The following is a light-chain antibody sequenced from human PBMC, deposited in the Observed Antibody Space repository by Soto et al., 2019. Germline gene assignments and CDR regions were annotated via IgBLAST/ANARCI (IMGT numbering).Light chain of an antibody. CDR1: SSNIGAGYD. CDR2: GNS. CDR3: QSYDSSLSGVV. V-gene: IGLV1-40*01. J-gene: IGLJ2*01. Sequence: VLTQPPSVSGAPGQRVTISCTGSSSNIGAGYDVHWYQQLPGTAPKLLIYGNSNRPSGVPDRFSGSKSGTSASLAITGLQAEDEADYYCQSYDSSLSGVVFGGGNKVTVL.